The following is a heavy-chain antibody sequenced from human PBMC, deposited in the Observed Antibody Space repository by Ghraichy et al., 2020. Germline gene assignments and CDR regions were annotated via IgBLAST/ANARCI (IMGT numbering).Heavy chain of an antibody. CDR3: ARGATWLDY. J-gene: IGHJ4*02. Sequence: ESLNISCAASGFTVSSFYMSWVRQAPGKGLEWVSIIYSGGTTYYADSVKGRFTISRDNSKNTLYLQMNSLRAEDTAVYYCARGATWLDYWGQGTLVTVSS. CDR1: GFTVSSFY. V-gene: IGHV3-53*01. D-gene: IGHD3-16*01. CDR2: IYSGGTT.